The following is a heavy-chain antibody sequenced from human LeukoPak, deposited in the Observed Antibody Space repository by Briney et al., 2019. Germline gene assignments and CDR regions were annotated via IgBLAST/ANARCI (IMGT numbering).Heavy chain of an antibody. CDR3: ASSYCSGGSCYGLNYYYMDV. D-gene: IGHD2-15*01. V-gene: IGHV4-34*01. J-gene: IGHJ6*03. CDR2: INHSGST. CDR1: GGSFSGYY. Sequence: PSETLSLTCAVYGGSFSGYYWSWIRQPPGKGLEWIGEINHSGSTNYNPSLKSRVTISVDTSRNQFSLKLSSVTAADTAVYYCASSYCSGGSCYGLNYYYMDVWGKGTTVTISS.